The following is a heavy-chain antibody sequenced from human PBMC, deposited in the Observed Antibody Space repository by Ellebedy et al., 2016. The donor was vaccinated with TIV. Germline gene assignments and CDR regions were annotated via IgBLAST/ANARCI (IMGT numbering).Heavy chain of an antibody. Sequence: GGSLRLSCAASGFSFRSYWMSWVRQAPGKGLEWVANIYQDGSDQYYVDSVKGRFTISRDNANKSLFLQMNSLRVEDTAVYYCARRGSYGDYAVQVNNWFDRWGQGTLVTV. D-gene: IGHD4-17*01. CDR1: GFSFRSYW. CDR2: IYQDGSDQ. V-gene: IGHV3-7*01. CDR3: ARRGSYGDYAVQVNNWFDR. J-gene: IGHJ5*02.